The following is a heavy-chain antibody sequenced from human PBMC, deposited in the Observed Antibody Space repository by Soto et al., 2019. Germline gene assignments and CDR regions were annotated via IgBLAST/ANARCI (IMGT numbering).Heavy chain of an antibody. CDR2: IIPIFGTA. J-gene: IGHJ5*01. D-gene: IGHD2-15*01. V-gene: IGHV1-69*13. CDR3: ARDQRYCSGGSSYSYWFDP. Sequence: SVKVSCKASGGAFSSYAISWVRQAPGQGLEWMGGIIPIFGTANYAQKFQGRATITADESTSTAYMELSSLRSEDTAVYYCARDQRYCSGGSSYSYWFDPSSQGALVTVSS. CDR1: GGAFSSYA.